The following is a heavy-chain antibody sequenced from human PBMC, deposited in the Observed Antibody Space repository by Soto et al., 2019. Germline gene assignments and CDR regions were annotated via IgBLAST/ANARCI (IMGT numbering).Heavy chain of an antibody. J-gene: IGHJ4*02. CDR2: IYYSGST. D-gene: IGHD1-1*01. Sequence: LSLTCTVSGGSISSYYWSWIRQPPGKGLEWIGYIYYSGSTNYNPSLKSRVTISVDTSKNQFSLKLSSVTAADTAVYYCARVFLERRQALYYFDYWGQGTLVTVSS. CDR1: GGSISSYY. V-gene: IGHV4-59*01. CDR3: ARVFLERRQALYYFDY.